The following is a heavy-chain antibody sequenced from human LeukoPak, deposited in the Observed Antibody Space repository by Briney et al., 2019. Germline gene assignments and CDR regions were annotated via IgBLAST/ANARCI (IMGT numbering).Heavy chain of an antibody. V-gene: IGHV3-74*01. J-gene: IGHJ6*04. CDR1: GFTFSSFW. Sequence: AGGSLRLSCEASGFTFSSFWMHWVRQAPGKGLVWVSRINSDGSSTNYADYVKGRFTISRDNAKNTLYLQMHSLTADDTAVYYWARDLHLWRKGTTVTIPS. CDR2: INSDGSST. CDR3: ARDLHL. D-gene: IGHD4-11*01.